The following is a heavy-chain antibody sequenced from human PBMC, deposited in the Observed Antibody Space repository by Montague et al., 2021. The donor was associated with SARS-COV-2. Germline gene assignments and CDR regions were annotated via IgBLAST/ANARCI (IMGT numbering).Heavy chain of an antibody. CDR3: ARDSRGDSEHFDY. CDR1: GFTFRSYG. D-gene: IGHD3-10*01. V-gene: IGHV3-33*01. Sequence: SLRLSCAASGFTFRSYGMHWVRRAPGKGLEWVAVIWYDGSNKYYADSVKGQFTISRDNSKNTLYLQMNSLRAEDTAVYYCARDSRGDSEHFDYWGQGTLVTVSS. CDR2: IWYDGSNK. J-gene: IGHJ4*02.